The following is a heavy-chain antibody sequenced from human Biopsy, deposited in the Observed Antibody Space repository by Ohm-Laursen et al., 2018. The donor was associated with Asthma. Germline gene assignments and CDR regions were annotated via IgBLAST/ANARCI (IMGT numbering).Heavy chain of an antibody. Sequence: SSVKVSCKASGGTFSTFGISWVRQAPGQGLEWMGRIIPFYGTATYAQNFQGRLTLTADESTSTAYMELSSLRSEDTAVYFCARDYDGDYVQRHLPLAYWGRGTLVTVSS. CDR2: IIPFYGTA. J-gene: IGHJ4*02. V-gene: IGHV1-69*15. D-gene: IGHD4-17*01. CDR1: GGTFSTFG. CDR3: ARDYDGDYVQRHLPLAY.